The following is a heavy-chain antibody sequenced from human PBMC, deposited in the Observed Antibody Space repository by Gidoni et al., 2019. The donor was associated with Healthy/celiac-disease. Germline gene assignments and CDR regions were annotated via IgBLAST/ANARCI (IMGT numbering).Heavy chain of an antibody. CDR1: GFTFSSYA. CDR2: ISGSGGST. D-gene: IGHD3-16*01. Sequence: EVQLLESGGGLVQPGGSLRLSCAAPGFTFSSYAMSWVRQAPGKGLEWVSAISGSGGSTYYADSVKGRLTISRDNSKNTLYLQMNSLRAEDTAVYYCANGPKTPYPFDYWGQGTLVTVSS. V-gene: IGHV3-23*01. J-gene: IGHJ4*02. CDR3: ANGPKTPYPFDY.